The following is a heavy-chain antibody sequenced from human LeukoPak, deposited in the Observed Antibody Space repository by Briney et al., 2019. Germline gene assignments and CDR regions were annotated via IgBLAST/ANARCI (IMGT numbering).Heavy chain of an antibody. CDR1: GFTFSSYW. V-gene: IGHV3-21*04. CDR2: ISSSSSYI. CDR3: ARDVSSTSSWWFDP. J-gene: IGHJ5*02. Sequence: PGGSLRLSCAASGFTFSSYWMSWVRQAPGKGLEWVSSISSSSSYIYYADSVKGRFTISRDNAKNSLYLQMNSLRAEDTAVYYCARDVSSTSSWWFDPWGQGTLVIVSS. D-gene: IGHD2-2*01.